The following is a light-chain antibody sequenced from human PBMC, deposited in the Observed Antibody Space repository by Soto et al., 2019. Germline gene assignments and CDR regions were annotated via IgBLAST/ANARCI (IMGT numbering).Light chain of an antibody. CDR3: QQYNTYAT. CDR2: KAS. CDR1: QTISSW. J-gene: IGKJ1*01. V-gene: IGKV1-5*03. Sequence: DIQMTRSPSTLSGSIGNMFTVTCRASQTISSWLAWYQQKPGKAHKLLIYKASTLKSGVPSRFSGSGSGTEFTLTISSMKPDDFATYYCQQYNTYATFGHGTKVDI.